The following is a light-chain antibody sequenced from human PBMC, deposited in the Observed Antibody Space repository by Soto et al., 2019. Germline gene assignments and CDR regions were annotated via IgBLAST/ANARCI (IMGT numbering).Light chain of an antibody. J-gene: IGKJ5*01. CDR3: QQYGSSEII. CDR1: QSVGSN. Sequence: ERVMTQSPATLSVSPGERATLSCRAGQSVGSNLAWYQQKPGQAPRLLIYGASTRATGIPARFSGSGSGTEFTLTISSLQSEDFAVFYCQQYGSSEIIFGQGTRLEIK. CDR2: GAS. V-gene: IGKV3-15*01.